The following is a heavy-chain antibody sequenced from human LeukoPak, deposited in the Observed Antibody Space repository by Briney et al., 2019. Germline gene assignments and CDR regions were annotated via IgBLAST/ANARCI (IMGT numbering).Heavy chain of an antibody. J-gene: IGHJ6*03. V-gene: IGHV4-38-2*02. CDR1: GYSISSGYY. CDR3: ARESQSYGSGEMYYYYYMDV. D-gene: IGHD3-10*01. CDR2: IYHSGST. Sequence: SETLSLTCTVSGYSISSGYYWGWIRQPPGKGLEWIGSIYHSGSTYYNPSLKSRVTMSVDTSKNQFSLKLSSVTAADTAVYYCARESQSYGSGEMYYYYYMDVWGKGTTVTISS.